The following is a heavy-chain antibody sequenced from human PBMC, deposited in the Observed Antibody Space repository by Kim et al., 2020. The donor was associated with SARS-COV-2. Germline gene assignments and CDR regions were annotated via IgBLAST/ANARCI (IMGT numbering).Heavy chain of an antibody. J-gene: IGHJ4*02. CDR2: ISYDGSNK. D-gene: IGHD4-17*01. V-gene: IGHV3-30*04. CDR1: GFTFSSYA. CDR3: ARGTDTVTTGEKIY. Sequence: GGSLRLSCAASGFTFSSYAMHWVRQAPGKGLEWVAVISYDGSNKYYADSVKGRFTISRDNSKNTLYLQMNSLRAEDTAVYYCARGTDTVTTGEKIYWGQGTLVTVSS.